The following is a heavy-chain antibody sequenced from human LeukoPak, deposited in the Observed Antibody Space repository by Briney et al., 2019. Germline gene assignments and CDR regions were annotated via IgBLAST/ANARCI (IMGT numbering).Heavy chain of an antibody. CDR1: GVSLNNYY. CDR2: IYYTGST. Sequence: SSETLSLTCTVSGVSLNNYYWSWIRQPPGKTLEWIGYIYYTGSTNYNPSLKSRVTISVDTSKNQLSLRLSSVTAADTAVYYCARVTEWNDFDYWGQGTLVTVSS. J-gene: IGHJ4*02. V-gene: IGHV4-59*01. CDR3: ARVTEWNDFDY. D-gene: IGHD1-1*01.